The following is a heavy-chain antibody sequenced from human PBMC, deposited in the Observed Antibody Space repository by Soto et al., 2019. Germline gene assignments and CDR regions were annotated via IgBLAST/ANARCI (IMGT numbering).Heavy chain of an antibody. Sequence: SETLSLTCTVSGGSISSYYWSWLRQPPGKGLEWIGYIYYSGSTNYNPSLKSRVTISVDTSKNQFSLKLSSVTAADTAVYYCARVFAGYCSSTSCYAGIRRYYYYMDVWGKGTTVTV. CDR1: GGSISSYY. J-gene: IGHJ6*03. V-gene: IGHV4-59*01. CDR3: ARVFAGYCSSTSCYAGIRRYYYYMDV. D-gene: IGHD2-2*01. CDR2: IYYSGST.